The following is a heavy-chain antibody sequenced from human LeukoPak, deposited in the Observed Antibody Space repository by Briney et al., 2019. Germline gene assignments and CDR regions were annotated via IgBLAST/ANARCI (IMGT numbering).Heavy chain of an antibody. Sequence: PGGSLRLSCAASGFTFSDYYMSWIRQAPGKGLEWISYISSSGDTIFYADSVKGRFTISRDNAKNSLFLQMNSLRADDTALYYCARDAYFYGSGSVDYWGQGTLVTVSS. CDR2: ISSSGDTI. CDR3: ARDAYFYGSGSVDY. CDR1: GFTFSDYY. J-gene: IGHJ4*02. V-gene: IGHV3-11*04. D-gene: IGHD3-10*01.